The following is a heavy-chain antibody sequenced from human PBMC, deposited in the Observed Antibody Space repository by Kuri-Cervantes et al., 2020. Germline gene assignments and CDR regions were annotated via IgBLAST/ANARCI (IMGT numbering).Heavy chain of an antibody. D-gene: IGHD5-18*01. CDR3: ARARGYSYGYIPRRAYYFDY. Sequence: ESLKISCTVSGGSISSYYWSWIRQPPGKGLEWIGYIYYSGSTNYNPPLKSRVTISVDTSKNQFSLKLSSVTAADTAVYYCARARGYSYGYIPRRAYYFDYWGQGTLVTVSS. CDR1: GGSISSYY. J-gene: IGHJ4*02. V-gene: IGHV4-59*01. CDR2: IYYSGST.